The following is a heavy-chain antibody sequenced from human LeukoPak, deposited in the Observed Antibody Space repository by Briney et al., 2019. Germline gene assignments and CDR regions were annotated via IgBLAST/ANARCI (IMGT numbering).Heavy chain of an antibody. Sequence: GGSLRLSCAASGFTFSSYEMNWVRQAPGKGLEWVSYISSSGSTIYYADSVKGRFTISRDNAKNSLYLQMNSLRAEDTAVYYCAINYGDYVGGAFDIWGQGTMVTVSS. CDR3: AINYGDYVGGAFDI. D-gene: IGHD4-17*01. CDR2: ISSSGSTI. J-gene: IGHJ3*02. CDR1: GFTFSSYE. V-gene: IGHV3-48*03.